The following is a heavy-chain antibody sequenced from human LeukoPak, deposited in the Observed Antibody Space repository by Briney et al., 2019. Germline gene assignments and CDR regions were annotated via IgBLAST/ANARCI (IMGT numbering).Heavy chain of an antibody. V-gene: IGHV3-21*01. Sequence: GGSLRLSCAASGFTFSSYSMNWVRQAPGKGLEWVSSISSSSSYIYYADSVKGRFTISRDNAKNSLYLQMNSLRAEDTAVYYCARGRSYALWIQLWYKDGFDYWGQGTLVTVSS. CDR2: ISSSSSYI. CDR3: ARGRSYALWIQLWYKDGFDY. CDR1: GFTFSSYS. J-gene: IGHJ4*02. D-gene: IGHD5-18*01.